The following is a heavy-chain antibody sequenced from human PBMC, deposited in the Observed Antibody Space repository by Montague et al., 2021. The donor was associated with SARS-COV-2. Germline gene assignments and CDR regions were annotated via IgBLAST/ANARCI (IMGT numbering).Heavy chain of an antibody. D-gene: IGHD1-20*01. CDR3: ARTEYNWNDWFDP. J-gene: IGHJ5*02. CDR1: GGSISSYH. CDR2: IFHSGIT. V-gene: IGHV4-59*13. Sequence: SETLSLTCSVSGGSISSYHWSWIRQSPGKGLEWIGYIFHSGITDXNPSLKSRVTISADMSKNQFSLQLNSVTAADSAVYYCARTEYNWNDWFDPWGQGTLVTVSS.